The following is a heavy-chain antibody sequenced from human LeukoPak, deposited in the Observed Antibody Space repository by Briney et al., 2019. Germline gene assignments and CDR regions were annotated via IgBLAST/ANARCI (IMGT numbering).Heavy chain of an antibody. V-gene: IGHV3-74*01. J-gene: IGHJ6*02. CDR1: GFTFSSYW. Sequence: GGSLRLSCAASGFTFSSYWMHWVRQAPGKGLVWVSRINSDGSSTSYADSVKGRFTISRDNAKNTLYLQMNSLRAEDTAVYYCARVLRPPTIFGVVTRYYYGMDVWGQGTTVTVSS. CDR2: INSDGSST. CDR3: ARVLRPPTIFGVVTRYYYGMDV. D-gene: IGHD3-3*01.